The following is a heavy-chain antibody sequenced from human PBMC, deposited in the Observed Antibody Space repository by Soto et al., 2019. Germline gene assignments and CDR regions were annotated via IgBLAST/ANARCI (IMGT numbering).Heavy chain of an antibody. Sequence: SLRLSCSSSLFTFSSYGMHLVLQAPGKWLELVAVIWYDGSNKYYADSVKGRFTISRDNSKNTLYLQMNSLRAEDTAVYYCARDSDDSYYFDYWGQGTLVTVSS. CDR2: IWYDGSNK. J-gene: IGHJ4*02. CDR1: LFTFSSYG. V-gene: IGHV3-33*01. CDR3: ARDSDDSYYFDY. D-gene: IGHD2-21*02.